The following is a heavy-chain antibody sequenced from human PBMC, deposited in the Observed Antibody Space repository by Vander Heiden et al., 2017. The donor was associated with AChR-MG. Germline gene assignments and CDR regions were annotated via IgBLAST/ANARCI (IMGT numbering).Heavy chain of an antibody. D-gene: IGHD3-22*01. CDR3: AKDNVDYYDSSGYPDFDY. V-gene: IGHV3-30*18. Sequence: QVQLVESGGGVVQPGRSLRLSCAASAFTFSTYGMHWVRQAPGKGLEWVAVISYDGSNKYYADSVKGRFTISRDNSKNTLYLQMNSLRAEDTAVYYCAKDNVDYYDSSGYPDFDYWGQGTLVTVSS. CDR1: AFTFSTYG. CDR2: ISYDGSNK. J-gene: IGHJ4*02.